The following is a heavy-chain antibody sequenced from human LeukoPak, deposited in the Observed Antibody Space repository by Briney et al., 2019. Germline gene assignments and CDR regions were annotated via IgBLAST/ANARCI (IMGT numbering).Heavy chain of an antibody. V-gene: IGHV3-23*01. Sequence: PGGSLRLSCAASGFAFSPHAMSWVRQAPGKGLEWVSAISGNAADTYYADSVKGRFTISRDSSRNILYLQMNSLRAEDTAVYYCGKGWGGGGGTMFVSHMDAWGQGTTVTVSS. J-gene: IGHJ6*02. CDR2: ISGNAADT. CDR3: GKGWGGGGGTMFVSHMDA. CDR1: GFAFSPHA. D-gene: IGHD3-3*01.